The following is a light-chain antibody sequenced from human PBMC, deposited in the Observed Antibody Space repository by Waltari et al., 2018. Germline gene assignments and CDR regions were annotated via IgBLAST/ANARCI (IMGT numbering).Light chain of an antibody. V-gene: IGLV2-23*03. CDR1: SSDVGSYNL. Sequence: QSALTQPASVSGSPGQSITISCTGTSSDVGSYNLVSWYQQHPGKAPKLMIYEGSKRPSGVSNRFSGSKSGNTASLTSSGLQAEDEADYYGCSYAGSSTFVYVFGTGTKVTVL. J-gene: IGLJ1*01. CDR2: EGS. CDR3: CSYAGSSTFVYV.